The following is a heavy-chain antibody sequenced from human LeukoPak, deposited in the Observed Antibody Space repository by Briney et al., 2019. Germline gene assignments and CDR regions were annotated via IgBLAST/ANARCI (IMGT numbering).Heavy chain of an antibody. CDR2: IYSGGST. CDR1: GFTVSSNY. D-gene: IGHD3-22*01. J-gene: IGHJ4*02. CDR3: ARVGSRYYYDSSGAE. Sequence: PGGSLRLSCAASGFTVSSNYMSWVRQAPGKGLEWVSVIYSGGSTYYADSVKGRFTISRDNSKNTLYLQMNSLRAEDTAVYYCARVGSRYYYDSSGAEWGQGTLVTVSS. V-gene: IGHV3-53*01.